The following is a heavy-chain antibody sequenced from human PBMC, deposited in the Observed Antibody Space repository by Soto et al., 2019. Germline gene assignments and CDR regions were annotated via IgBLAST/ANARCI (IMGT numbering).Heavy chain of an antibody. V-gene: IGHV3-21*01. J-gene: IGHJ4*02. D-gene: IGHD3-22*01. CDR3: ARSRYDSSGYYYLYYCDY. CDR1: GFTFSSDS. CDR2: ISSSSSYI. Sequence: PGASLRLGCTASGFTFSSDSMNWVRQAPGKGREWVSSISSSSSYIYYADSVKGRFTISRDNAKNSLYLQMNSLRAEDTAVYYCARSRYDSSGYYYLYYCDYWGQGALVTVSS.